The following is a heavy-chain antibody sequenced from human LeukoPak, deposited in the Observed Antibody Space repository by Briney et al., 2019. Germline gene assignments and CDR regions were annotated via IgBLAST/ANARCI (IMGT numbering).Heavy chain of an antibody. CDR1: GFTFSSYE. V-gene: IGHV3-48*03. D-gene: IGHD3-10*01. J-gene: IGHJ4*02. Sequence: GGSLRLSCAASGFTFSSYEMNWVRQAPGKGLEWVSYISSSGSTIYYADSVKGRFTISRDNSENTLYLQMNSLRAEDTALYYCAKGYYYRSGKFDYWGQGTLVTVSS. CDR3: AKGYYYRSGKFDY. CDR2: ISSSGSTI.